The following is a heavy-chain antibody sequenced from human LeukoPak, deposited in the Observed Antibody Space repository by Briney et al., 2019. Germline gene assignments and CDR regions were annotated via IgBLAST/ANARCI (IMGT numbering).Heavy chain of an antibody. CDR3: ARDDNSSGWSFDY. V-gene: IGHV1-2*02. CDR2: INPNSGGT. Sequence: ASVKVSCKASGYTFTGYYMHWVRQAPGQGLEWMGWINPNSGGTNYAQKFQGRVTMTRDTSISTAYMELSRLRSDDTAVYYCARDDNSSGWSFDYWGQGTLVTVSS. CDR1: GYTFTGYY. J-gene: IGHJ4*02. D-gene: IGHD6-19*01.